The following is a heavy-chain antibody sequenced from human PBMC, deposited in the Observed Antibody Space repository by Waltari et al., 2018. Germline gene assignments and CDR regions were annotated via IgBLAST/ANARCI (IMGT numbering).Heavy chain of an antibody. CDR1: GYTFTVYY. V-gene: IGHV1-2*02. Sequence: QVQLVQSGVEVKKPGASVRVSCKASGYTFTVYYLHWIRHAPGQGPEWMGWINPNNGATHYEQKCQGRVTMTRDTSSNTAYLEVTSDDTAVYFCARDRWGESHGYGYWGRGTLVTVSS. CDR2: INPNNGAT. D-gene: IGHD7-27*01. CDR3: ARDRWGESHGYGY. J-gene: IGHJ4*02.